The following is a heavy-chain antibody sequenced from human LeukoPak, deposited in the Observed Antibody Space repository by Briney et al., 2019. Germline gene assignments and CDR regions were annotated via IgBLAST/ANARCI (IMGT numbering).Heavy chain of an antibody. J-gene: IGHJ3*02. CDR3: ARHDVPGQWLVVAFDI. D-gene: IGHD6-19*01. Sequence: GESLKISCQGSGYDSGVSFTSHSIAWVRQMPGKGLEWMGIIYPRDSTTLYSPSFQGQVTISADTSIHTAYLQWISLKDSDTAMYYCARHDVPGQWLVVAFDIWGQGTMVTVSS. CDR1: GYDSGVSFTSHS. CDR2: IYPRDSTT. V-gene: IGHV5-51*01.